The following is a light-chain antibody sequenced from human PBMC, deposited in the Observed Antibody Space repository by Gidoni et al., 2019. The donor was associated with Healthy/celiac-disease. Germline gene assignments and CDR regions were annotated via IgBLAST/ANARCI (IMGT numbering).Light chain of an antibody. Sequence: DIQMTQSPSTLSASVGDRVTITCRASQSISSWLDWYQQKPGKAPKLLIYKASILESGVPSRFSGSGSGTEFTLNISSLQPDDFATYYCQQYNSYSPETFGQGTKVEIK. CDR3: QQYNSYSPET. CDR1: QSISSW. V-gene: IGKV1-5*03. CDR2: KAS. J-gene: IGKJ1*01.